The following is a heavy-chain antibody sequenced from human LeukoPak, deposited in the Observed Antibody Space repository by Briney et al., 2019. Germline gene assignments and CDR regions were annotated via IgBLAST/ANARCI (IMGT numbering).Heavy chain of an antibody. CDR2: IYYSGST. J-gene: IGHJ6*04. V-gene: IGHV4-30-4*01. CDR3: ARDRFGGVQLYGMDV. D-gene: IGHD3-16*01. Sequence: PSETLSLTCTVSGGSISSGDYYWSWIRQPPGRGLEWIGYIYYSGSTYYNPSLKSRVTISVDTSKNQFSLKLSSVTAADTAVYYCARDRFGGVQLYGMDVWGKGTTVTVSS. CDR1: GGSISSGDYY.